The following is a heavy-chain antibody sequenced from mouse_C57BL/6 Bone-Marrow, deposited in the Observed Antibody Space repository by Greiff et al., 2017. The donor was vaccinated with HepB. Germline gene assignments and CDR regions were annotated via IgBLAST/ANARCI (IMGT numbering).Heavy chain of an antibody. CDR1: GSTFSSYG. V-gene: IGHV5-6*01. D-gene: IGHD1-1*01. Sequence: EVQGVESGGDLVKPGGSLKLSCAASGSTFSSYGMSWVRQTPDKRLEWVATISSGGSYTYYPDSVKGRFTISRDNAKNTLYLQMSSLKSEDTAMYYCARQILITTVVAPFAYWGQGTLVTVSA. CDR3: ARQILITTVVAPFAY. J-gene: IGHJ3*01. CDR2: ISSGGSYT.